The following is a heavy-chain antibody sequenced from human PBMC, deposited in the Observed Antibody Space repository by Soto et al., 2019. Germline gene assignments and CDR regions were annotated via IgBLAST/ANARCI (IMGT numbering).Heavy chain of an antibody. J-gene: IGHJ4*02. Sequence: EVQLLESGGALVQPGESLRLSCAASGFTFSSYAISWVRQAPGTGLEWVSTINPTGANTHYADSVQGRFTISRDNSRNTGDLQMNSLTAAAAALYYCVSWLCDHFDYWVQGTPVTVSS. CDR3: VSWLCDHFDY. CDR2: INPTGANT. D-gene: IGHD2-2*01. CDR1: GFTFSSYA. V-gene: IGHV3-23*01.